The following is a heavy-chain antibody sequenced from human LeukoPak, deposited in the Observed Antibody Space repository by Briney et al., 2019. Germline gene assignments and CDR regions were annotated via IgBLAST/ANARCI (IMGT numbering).Heavy chain of an antibody. J-gene: IGHJ4*02. Sequence: PGGSLRLSCAASGFTFSSCAMSWVRQAPGKGLEWVATISGSGGSTYYADSVKGRFTISRDNSENTLYLQMNSLRAEDTAVYYCAKYLKRITIFGVAVDYWGQGTLVTASS. V-gene: IGHV3-23*01. D-gene: IGHD3-3*01. CDR1: GFTFSSCA. CDR3: AKYLKRITIFGVAVDY. CDR2: ISGSGGST.